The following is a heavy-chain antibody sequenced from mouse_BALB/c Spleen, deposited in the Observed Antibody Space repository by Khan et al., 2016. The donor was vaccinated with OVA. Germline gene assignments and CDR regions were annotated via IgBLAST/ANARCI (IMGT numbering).Heavy chain of an antibody. V-gene: IGHV1-4*01. CDR3: VRDGAYHRNDGWVAY. J-gene: IGHJ3*01. D-gene: IGHD2-14*01. Sequence: QVQLKQSGAELARPGASVKMSCKASGYTFTSYTIHWIKERPGQGLEWIGYINPSNGYTNYNQKFKDKATLTTDTSSTTAYLQLSSLTSDDSAVYNCVRDGAYHRNDGWVAYWGQGTLVTVSA. CDR2: INPSNGYT. CDR1: GYTFTSYT.